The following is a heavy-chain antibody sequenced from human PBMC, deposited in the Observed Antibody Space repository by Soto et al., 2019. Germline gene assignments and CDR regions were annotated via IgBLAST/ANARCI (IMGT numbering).Heavy chain of an antibody. CDR1: GFTFNIYG. V-gene: IGHV3-30*18. CDR2: ISYDGSNQ. J-gene: IGHJ4*02. CDR3: AKDQASGQGSFDS. Sequence: GGSLRLSCAASGFTFNIYGMHWVRQAPDKGLEWVALISYDGSNQYYADSVKGRFTISRDNSKNTLFLQMNSLRADDTAVYYCAKDQASGQGSFDSWGQGTLVTSPQ.